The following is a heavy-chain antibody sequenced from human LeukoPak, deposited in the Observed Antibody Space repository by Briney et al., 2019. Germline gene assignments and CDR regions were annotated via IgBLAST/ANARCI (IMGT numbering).Heavy chain of an antibody. CDR2: INSDGSST. CDR1: GFTFSSYA. CDR3: ARDQYGSMDV. J-gene: IGHJ6*02. Sequence: PGGSLRLSCAASGFTFSSYAMSWVRQAPGKGLEWVSHINSDGSSTTYADSVKGRFTISRDNAKNTLYLRMNSLRAEDTAVYYCARDQYGSMDVWGQGTTVTVSS. D-gene: IGHD4-17*01. V-gene: IGHV3-74*01.